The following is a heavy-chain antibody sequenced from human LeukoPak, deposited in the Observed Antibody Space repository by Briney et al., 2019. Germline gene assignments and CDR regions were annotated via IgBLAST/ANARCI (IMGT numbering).Heavy chain of an antibody. CDR3: ARISDHNWYFDL. V-gene: IGHV1-8*01. J-gene: IGHJ2*01. CDR2: MNPSSGYT. CDR1: GYPFTTYD. Sequence: ASVKVSCKASGYPFTTYDINWVRKATGQGHEWMGWMNPSSGYTGYSQKFQGRVTMTRNTSITTAYMELSSLRSEDTAVYYCARISDHNWYFDLWGRGTLVTVSS. D-gene: IGHD1-14*01.